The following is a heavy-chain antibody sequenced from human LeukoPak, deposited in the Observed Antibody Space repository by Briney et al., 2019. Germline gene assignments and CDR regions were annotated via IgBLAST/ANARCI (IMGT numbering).Heavy chain of an antibody. CDR1: GDSVSSNSAA. V-gene: IGHV6-1*01. Sequence: SQTLSLTRAISGDSVSSNSAAWNWIRQSPSRGLEWLGRTYYRSKWYNDYAVSVKSRITINPDTSKNQFSLQLNSVTPEDTAVYYCAREWDRQWLGGLFDYWGQGTLVTVSS. CDR2: TYYRSKWYN. CDR3: AREWDRQWLGGLFDY. D-gene: IGHD6-19*01. J-gene: IGHJ4*02.